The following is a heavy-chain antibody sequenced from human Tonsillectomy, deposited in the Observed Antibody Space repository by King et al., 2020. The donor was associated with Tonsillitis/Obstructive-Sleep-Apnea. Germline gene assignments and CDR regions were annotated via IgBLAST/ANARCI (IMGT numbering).Heavy chain of an antibody. J-gene: IGHJ4*02. CDR3: TRGCGTTSCSPFDS. Sequence: EVQLVESGGGLVQPGRSLRLSSRASGFTFGDYAMSWVRQAPGKGLEWVGFIRSKVYGGTTEYGASVKGRFAISRDDSKSIAYLQMNSLKTEDTAVYYCTRGCGTTSCSPFDSWGQGTLVTVSS. D-gene: IGHD2-2*01. CDR2: IRSKVYGGTT. V-gene: IGHV3-49*04. CDR1: GFTFGDYA.